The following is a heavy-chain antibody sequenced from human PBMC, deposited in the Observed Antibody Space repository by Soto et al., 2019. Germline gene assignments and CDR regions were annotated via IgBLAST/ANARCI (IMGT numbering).Heavy chain of an antibody. CDR3: ARARWYDAFDV. J-gene: IGHJ3*01. Sequence: SETLSLTCAVSGFFISSGNYWGWMRKPPGKGLEWIGSIFHGGNTYYNPSLKSRVTISVDMSKNQFSLKLNSVTAADTAVYYCARARWYDAFDVWGQGTVVTVSS. V-gene: IGHV4-38-2*01. CDR2: IFHGGNT. D-gene: IGHD2-15*01. CDR1: GFFISSGNY.